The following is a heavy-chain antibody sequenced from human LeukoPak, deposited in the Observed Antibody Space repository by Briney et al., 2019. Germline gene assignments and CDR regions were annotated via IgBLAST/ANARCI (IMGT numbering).Heavy chain of an antibody. V-gene: IGHV4-4*02. D-gene: IGHD3-10*01. CDR1: GGSISSSNW. J-gene: IGHJ5*02. CDR3: ASSRGVLLWFGELLKGDHWFDP. Sequence: SETLSLTCAVSGGSISSSNWWSWVRQPPGKGLEWIGEIYHSGNTNYNPSLKSRVTISVDKSKNQFSLRLSSVTAADTAVYYCASSRGVLLWFGELLKGDHWFDPWGQGTLVTVSS. CDR2: IYHSGNT.